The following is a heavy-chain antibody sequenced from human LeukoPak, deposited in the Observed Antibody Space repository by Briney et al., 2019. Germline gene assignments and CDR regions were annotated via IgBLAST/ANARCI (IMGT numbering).Heavy chain of an antibody. V-gene: IGHV4-59*01. Sequence: PSETLSLTCTVSGGSISSYYWSWIRQPPGKGLEWIGYIYYSGSTNYNPSLKSRVTISVDTSKNQFSLKLSSVTAADTAVYYCARGHVEMATLRAYYFDYWGQGTLVTVSS. D-gene: IGHD5-24*01. CDR3: ARGHVEMATLRAYYFDY. CDR2: IYYSGST. J-gene: IGHJ4*02. CDR1: GGSISSYY.